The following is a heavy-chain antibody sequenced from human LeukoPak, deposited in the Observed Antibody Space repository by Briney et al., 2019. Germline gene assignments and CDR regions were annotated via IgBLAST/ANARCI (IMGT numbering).Heavy chain of an antibody. CDR1: GFTFSSYA. Sequence: GGSLRLSCAASGFTFSSYAMSWVRQAPGKGLEWVSYISSSSSTIYYADSVKGRFTISRDNAKNSLYLQMNSLRAEDTAVYYCARLAGETYYYDSSGYSSDAFDIWGQGTMVTVSS. V-gene: IGHV3-48*04. J-gene: IGHJ3*02. CDR3: ARLAGETYYYDSSGYSSDAFDI. CDR2: ISSSSSTI. D-gene: IGHD3-22*01.